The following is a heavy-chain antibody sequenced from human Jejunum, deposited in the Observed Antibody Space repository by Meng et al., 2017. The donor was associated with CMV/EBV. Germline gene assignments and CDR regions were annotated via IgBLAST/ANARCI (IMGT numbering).Heavy chain of an antibody. V-gene: IGHV3-7*01. CDR2: IKEDGSQK. CDR1: ISNYF. Sequence: ISNYFMTWVRQAPGKGLEWVANIKEDGSQKYYVDSVEGRFTISRDNAKNSLYLQMNSLRAEDTAVYYCARDRFFGDDGSGAYFHDNWGQGTLVTVS. CDR3: ARDRFFGDDGSGAYFHDN. D-gene: IGHD3-10*01. J-gene: IGHJ4*02.